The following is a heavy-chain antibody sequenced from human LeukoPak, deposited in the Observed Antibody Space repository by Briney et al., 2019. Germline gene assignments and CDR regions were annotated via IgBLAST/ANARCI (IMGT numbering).Heavy chain of an antibody. CDR2: ISSSSSTV. CDR1: GFTFSSYS. J-gene: IGHJ4*02. CDR3: AREVGYSYGWWYFDY. V-gene: IGHV3-48*01. Sequence: GGSLRLSCAASGFTFSSYSMNLVRQAPGKGLEWVSYISSSSSTVYYADSVKGRFTISRDNAKNSLYLQMNSLRAEDTAVYYCAREVGYSYGWWYFDYWGRGTLVTVSS. D-gene: IGHD5-18*01.